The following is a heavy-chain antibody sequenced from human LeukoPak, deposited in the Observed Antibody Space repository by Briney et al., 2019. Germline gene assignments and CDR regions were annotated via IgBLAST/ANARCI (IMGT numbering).Heavy chain of an antibody. Sequence: SETLSLTCTVSGGSISSYYWSWIRQPPGKGLEWIGYIYYSGGTNYNPSLKSRVTISVDTSKNQFSLKLSSVTAADTAVYYCAREDYGVSAWGQGTLVTVSS. V-gene: IGHV4-59*01. D-gene: IGHD4-17*01. J-gene: IGHJ4*02. CDR1: GGSISSYY. CDR3: AREDYGVSA. CDR2: IYYSGGT.